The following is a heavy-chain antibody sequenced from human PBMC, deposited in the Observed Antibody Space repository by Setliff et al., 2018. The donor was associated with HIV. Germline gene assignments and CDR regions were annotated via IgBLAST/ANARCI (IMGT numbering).Heavy chain of an antibody. Sequence: SETLSLTCTVSGGSISSYYWSWIRQPAGKGLEWIGRIYTSGSTNYNPSLDSRVTISVDTSRDQFSLNLRSVTAADTALYFCARLIHTGLLYFDYWGLGMLVTVSS. D-gene: IGHD2-8*02. CDR1: GGSISSYY. CDR3: ARLIHTGLLYFDY. V-gene: IGHV4-4*07. CDR2: IYTSGST. J-gene: IGHJ4*02.